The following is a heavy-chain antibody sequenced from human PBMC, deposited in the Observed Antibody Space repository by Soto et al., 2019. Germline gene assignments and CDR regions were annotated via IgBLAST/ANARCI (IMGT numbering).Heavy chain of an antibody. J-gene: IGHJ5*02. Sequence: PGGSLRLSCAASGFSFSTYAMHWVRQTPGKGLEWVAVISYDGDHKYYTDSVKGRFTISRDNSKNTLYLQMNSLRAEDTAVYYCAKEKISTSCCNWFDPWGQGTLVTVSS. D-gene: IGHD2-2*01. CDR1: GFSFSTYA. CDR2: ISYDGDHK. CDR3: AKEKISTSCCNWFDP. V-gene: IGHV3-30-3*01.